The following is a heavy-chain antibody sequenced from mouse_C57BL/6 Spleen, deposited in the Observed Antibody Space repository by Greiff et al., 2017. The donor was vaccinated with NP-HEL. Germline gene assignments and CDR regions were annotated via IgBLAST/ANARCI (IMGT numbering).Heavy chain of an antibody. Sequence: QVQLKQSGAELARPGASVKLSCKASGYTFTSYGISWVKQRTGQGLEWIGEIYPRSGNTYYNEKFKGKATLTADKSSSTAYMELRSLTSEDSAVYFCARGLITTVVAFDYWGQGTTLTVSS. CDR2: IYPRSGNT. CDR1: GYTFTSYG. J-gene: IGHJ2*01. V-gene: IGHV1-81*01. D-gene: IGHD1-1*01. CDR3: ARGLITTVVAFDY.